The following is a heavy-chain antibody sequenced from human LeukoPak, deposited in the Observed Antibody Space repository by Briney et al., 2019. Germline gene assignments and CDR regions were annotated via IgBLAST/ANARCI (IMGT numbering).Heavy chain of an antibody. CDR3: ARGDYYGSGSYWYYFDY. CDR1: GFTFSTYT. Sequence: GRSLRLSCAASGFTFSTYTMHWVRQAPGKGLEWVAVISYDGSLKYYADSVKGRFTNSRDNSKNTVFLQMNSLRAEDTAVYYCARGDYYGSGSYWYYFDYWGQGTLVTVSS. D-gene: IGHD3-10*01. J-gene: IGHJ4*02. V-gene: IGHV3-30*04. CDR2: ISYDGSLK.